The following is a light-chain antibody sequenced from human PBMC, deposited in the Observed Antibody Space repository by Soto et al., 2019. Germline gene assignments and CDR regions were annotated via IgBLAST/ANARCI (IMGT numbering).Light chain of an antibody. V-gene: IGLV1-44*01. CDR2: SSS. CDR3: AAWDDSLNGVI. Sequence: QSVLTQPPSASGTPGHSVTISCSGSNSNIGSNAVNWYQLLPGTAPRLLIYSSSRRPSVVPDRFSGSKSGTSASLAISGLQSEDEADYYCAAWDDSLNGVIFGGGTKLTVL. CDR1: NSNIGSNA. J-gene: IGLJ2*01.